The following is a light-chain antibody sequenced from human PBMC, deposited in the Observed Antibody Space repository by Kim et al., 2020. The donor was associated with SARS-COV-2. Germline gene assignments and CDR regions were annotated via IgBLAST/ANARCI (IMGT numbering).Light chain of an antibody. CDR1: QSVSSTY. V-gene: IGKV3-20*01. J-gene: IGKJ1*01. Sequence: PGDRAALSCRASQSVSSTYLAWYQQKPGQSPRLLIYGASSRATGIPDRFSGSGSGTDFSFTISRLEPEDFAVYYCQQYGNSPWTFGQGTKVEIK. CDR2: GAS. CDR3: QQYGNSPWT.